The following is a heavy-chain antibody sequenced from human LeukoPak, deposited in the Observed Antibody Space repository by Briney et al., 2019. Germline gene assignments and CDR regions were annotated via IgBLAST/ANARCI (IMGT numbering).Heavy chain of an antibody. CDR2: GSHSGST. Sequence: SETLSLTCTVSGYSIGSGYFWAWIRQPPGQGLEWIATGSHSGSTFYNPSLKSRVTISVDTSKNQFSLKLSSVTAADTAVYYCARHETAAAVAGRGYYYYMDVWGKGTTVTISS. V-gene: IGHV4-38-2*02. J-gene: IGHJ6*03. CDR1: GYSIGSGYF. CDR3: ARHETAAAVAGRGYYYYMDV. D-gene: IGHD6-13*01.